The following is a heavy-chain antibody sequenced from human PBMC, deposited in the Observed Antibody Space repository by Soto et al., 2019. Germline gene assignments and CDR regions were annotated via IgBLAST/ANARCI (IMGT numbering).Heavy chain of an antibody. CDR3: ARELYYYDSSGCDY. Sequence: GASVKVSCKAAGYTFTSYGISWVRQAPGQGLEWMGWISAYNGNTNYAQKLQGRVTMTTDTSTSTAYMELRSLRSDDTAVYYCARELYYYDSSGCDYWGQGTLVTVSS. CDR1: GYTFTSYG. J-gene: IGHJ4*02. V-gene: IGHV1-18*01. D-gene: IGHD3-22*01. CDR2: ISAYNGNT.